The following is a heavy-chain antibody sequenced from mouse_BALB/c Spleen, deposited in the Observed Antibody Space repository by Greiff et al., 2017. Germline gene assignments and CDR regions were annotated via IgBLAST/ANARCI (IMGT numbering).Heavy chain of an antibody. CDR1: GFNIKDTY. J-gene: IGHJ4*01. D-gene: IGHD4-1*01. CDR3: ADGTSWDDYAMDY. V-gene: IGHV14-3*02. CDR2: IDPANGNT. Sequence: EVQLQQSGAELVKPGASVKLSCTASGFNIKDTYMHWVKQRPEQGLEWIGRIDPANGNTKYDPKFQGKATITADTSSNTAYLQLSSLTSEDTAVYYCADGTSWDDYAMDYWGQGTSVTVSS.